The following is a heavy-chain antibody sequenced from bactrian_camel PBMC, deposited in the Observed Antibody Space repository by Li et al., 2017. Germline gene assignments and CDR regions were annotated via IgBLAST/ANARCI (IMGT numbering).Heavy chain of an antibody. CDR1: GFTFDEFA. J-gene: IGHJ6*01. CDR2: IISVGST. V-gene: IGHV3S55*01. CDR3: AARGTRYDACSSSVADFNY. Sequence: HVQLVESGGGSVQAGDTLTLSCTASGFTFDEFAMGWYRQARGHACELVASIISVGSTYYTYSVKGRFTISQDNAKNTVYLQMNSLKPEDTGFYYCAARGTRYDACSSSVADFNYWGQGTQVTVS. D-gene: IGHD3*01.